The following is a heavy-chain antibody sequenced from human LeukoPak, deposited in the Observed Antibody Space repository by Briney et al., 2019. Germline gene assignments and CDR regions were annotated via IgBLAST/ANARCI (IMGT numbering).Heavy chain of an antibody. Sequence: GESLKISCKGSGYSFTSFWIGWVRQMPGKGLEYMGIIYPGDSDTRYSPPFQGQVTISVDKSISTAYLQWSSLKASDTAMYYCATDYYDSGSHFDYWGQGTLVTVPS. D-gene: IGHD3-22*01. V-gene: IGHV5-51*01. CDR3: ATDYYDSGSHFDY. CDR2: IYPGDSDT. J-gene: IGHJ4*02. CDR1: GYSFTSFW.